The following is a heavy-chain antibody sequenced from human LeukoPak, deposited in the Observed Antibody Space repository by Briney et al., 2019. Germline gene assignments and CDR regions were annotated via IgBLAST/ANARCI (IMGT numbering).Heavy chain of an antibody. D-gene: IGHD3/OR15-3a*01. CDR3: ARLWPAASSSRFDY. Sequence: GGSLRLSCAASGFTFSSYAMSWVRQAPGKGLEWVSTIGDTTYYADSVKGRFTISRDDSKNTLYLEMKSLRAEDTAVYYCARLWPAASSSRFDYWGQGTLVTVSS. V-gene: IGHV3-23*01. CDR1: GFTFSSYA. CDR2: IGDTT. J-gene: IGHJ4*02.